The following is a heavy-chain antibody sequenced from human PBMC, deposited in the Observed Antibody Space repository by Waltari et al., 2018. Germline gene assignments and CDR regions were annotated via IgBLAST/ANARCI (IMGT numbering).Heavy chain of an antibody. CDR1: GFTFISYN. Sequence: EVQLVESGGGLVKPGGSLRPSCVASGFTFISYNMNWVRQAPGKEMEWVSSISSSSNYIYYADSVRGRFTISRDNAKNSLYLQMNSLRAEDTAVYYCAKNFPTPYYFDYWGQGTLVTVSS. V-gene: IGHV3-21*01. CDR3: AKNFPTPYYFDY. CDR2: ISSSSNYI. J-gene: IGHJ4*02.